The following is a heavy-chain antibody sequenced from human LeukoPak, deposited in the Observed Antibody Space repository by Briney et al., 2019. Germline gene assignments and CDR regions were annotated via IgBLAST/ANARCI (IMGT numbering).Heavy chain of an antibody. D-gene: IGHD1-26*01. V-gene: IGHV3-21*01. CDR2: ISSSSSYI. J-gene: IGHJ4*02. CDR1: GFTFSSYS. Sequence: GGSLRLSCAASGFTFSSYSMNWVRQAPGKGLEWVSSISSSSSYIYYADSVKGRFTISRDNAKNSLYLQMNSLRAEDTAVYYCARDGEFGAVGFDYWGQGTLVTVSS. CDR3: ARDGEFGAVGFDY.